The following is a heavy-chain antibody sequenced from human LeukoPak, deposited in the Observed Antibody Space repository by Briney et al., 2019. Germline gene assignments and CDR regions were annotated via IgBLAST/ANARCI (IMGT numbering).Heavy chain of an antibody. CDR1: GYTFTGYY. CDR3: ARGYYDSSGSDAFDI. CDR2: INPNGGGT. Sequence: ASVKVSCKASGYTFTGYYMHWVRQAPGQGLEWMGWINPNGGGTNYAQKFQGRVTMTRDTSISTAYMELSRLRSDDTAVYYCARGYYDSSGSDAFDIWGQGTMVTVSS. D-gene: IGHD3-22*01. V-gene: IGHV1-2*02. J-gene: IGHJ3*02.